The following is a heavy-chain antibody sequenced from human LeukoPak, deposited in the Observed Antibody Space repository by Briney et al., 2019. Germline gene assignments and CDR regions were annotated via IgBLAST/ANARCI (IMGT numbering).Heavy chain of an antibody. CDR2: IKQDGSEK. D-gene: IGHD6-19*01. CDR3: AKDLIAVAGSYYYYGMDV. V-gene: IGHV3-7*01. Sequence: GGSLRLSCAASGFTFSSYAMSWVRQAPGKGLEWVANIKQDGSEKYYVDSVKGRFTISRDNSKNTLYLQMNSLRAEDTAVYYCAKDLIAVAGSYYYYGMDVWGQGTLVTVSS. CDR1: GFTFSSYA. J-gene: IGHJ6*02.